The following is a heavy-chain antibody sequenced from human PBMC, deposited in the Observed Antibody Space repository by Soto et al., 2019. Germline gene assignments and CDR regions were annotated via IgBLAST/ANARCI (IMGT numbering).Heavy chain of an antibody. CDR3: ARASWLQNFDY. D-gene: IGHD5-12*01. J-gene: IGHJ4*02. V-gene: IGHV3-30-3*01. CDR2: ISYDGSNK. CDR1: GFTFSSYA. Sequence: QVQLVESGGGVVQPGRSLRLSCAASGFTFSSYAMHWVRQAPGKGLEWVAVISYDGSNKYYADSVKGRFTISRDNSKNTLYLQMNSLRAEDTAVYYCARASWLQNFDYWGQGTLVTVYS.